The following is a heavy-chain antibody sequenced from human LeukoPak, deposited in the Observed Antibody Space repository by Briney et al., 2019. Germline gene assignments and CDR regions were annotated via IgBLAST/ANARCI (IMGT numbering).Heavy chain of an antibody. D-gene: IGHD2-2*01. CDR2: IYYSGST. J-gene: IGHJ4*02. Sequence: SETLSLTCTVSGGSISSSSYYWGWIRQPPGKGLEWIGSIYYSGSTYYNPSLKSRVTISVDTSKNQFSLKLSSVTAADTAVYYCARRFGYQLPRIRCPFDCWGQGTLVTVSS. V-gene: IGHV4-39*07. CDR1: GGSISSSSYY. CDR3: ARRFGYQLPRIRCPFDC.